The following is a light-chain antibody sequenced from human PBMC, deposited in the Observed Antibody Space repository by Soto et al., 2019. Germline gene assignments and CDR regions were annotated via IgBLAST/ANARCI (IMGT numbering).Light chain of an antibody. CDR3: SSFVAGNNYWV. J-gene: IGLJ3*02. Sequence: QSALTQPPSASGSPGRSVTISCTGTSSDAGGYDYVSWFQQHPGKAPQLIIYEVTKRPSGVPDRFSASKSGNTASLTVSGLQAEDEADYYCSSFVAGNNYWVFGGGTKVTVL. CDR1: SSDAGGYDY. CDR2: EVT. V-gene: IGLV2-8*01.